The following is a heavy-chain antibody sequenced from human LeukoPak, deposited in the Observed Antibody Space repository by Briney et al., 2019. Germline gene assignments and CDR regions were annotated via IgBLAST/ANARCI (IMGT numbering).Heavy chain of an antibody. Sequence: SETLSLTCTVSGASISTRGYYWVWLRAPPGNGLVWIGTIYYRGNTYYNPSLEGRVTMSGHTSKNQFPLNVISMTAADTAMYYCASERGYNANWGQGTLVTVSS. CDR3: ASERGYNAN. D-gene: IGHD5-12*01. CDR2: IYYRGNT. V-gene: IGHV4-39*06. J-gene: IGHJ4*02. CDR1: GASISTRGYY.